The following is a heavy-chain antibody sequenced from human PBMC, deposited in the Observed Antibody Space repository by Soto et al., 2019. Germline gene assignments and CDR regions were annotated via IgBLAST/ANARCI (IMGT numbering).Heavy chain of an antibody. D-gene: IGHD1-26*01. Sequence: EVQLLESGGGLVQPGGSLRLSCAASGFTFSTYAMSWVRQAPGKGLEWVAGISGTGISTYYIDSVKGRFSISRDNSKNTLFLQMSSLRAEDTALYYCAKGLGPTRFSFDSWGQGTLITVSS. CDR2: ISGTGIST. CDR3: AKGLGPTRFSFDS. CDR1: GFTFSTYA. V-gene: IGHV3-23*01. J-gene: IGHJ4*02.